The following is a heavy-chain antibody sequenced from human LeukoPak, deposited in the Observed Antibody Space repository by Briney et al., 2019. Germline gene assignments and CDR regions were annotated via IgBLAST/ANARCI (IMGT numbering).Heavy chain of an antibody. D-gene: IGHD3-16*02. Sequence: ASXXVSCKASGYTFTSYGISWVRQAPGQGLEWMGWISAYNGNTNYAQKLQGRVTMTTHTSTSTAYMELRSLRSDDTAVYYCARLSNPNWFDPWGQGTLVTVSS. CDR3: ARLSNPNWFDP. CDR1: GYTFTSYG. CDR2: ISAYNGNT. V-gene: IGHV1-18*01. J-gene: IGHJ5*02.